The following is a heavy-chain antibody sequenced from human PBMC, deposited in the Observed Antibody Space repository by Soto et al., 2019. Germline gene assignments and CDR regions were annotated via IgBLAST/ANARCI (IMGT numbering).Heavy chain of an antibody. V-gene: IGHV4-34*01. J-gene: IGHJ5*02. D-gene: IGHD3-16*01. CDR1: GGSFSGYY. Sequence: QGQLQQWGAGLLKPSETLSLTCAVYGGSFSGYYWSWIRQPPGKGQEWNGEIKHSGSTNYNPSLKSRVTISVDTSKNQFSLKLSSVTAADTAVYYCARVGAGAPKNWFDPWGQGTLVTVSS. CDR3: ARVGAGAPKNWFDP. CDR2: IKHSGST.